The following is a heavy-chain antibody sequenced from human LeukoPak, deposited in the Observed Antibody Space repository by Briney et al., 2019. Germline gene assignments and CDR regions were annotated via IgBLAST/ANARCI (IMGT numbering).Heavy chain of an antibody. V-gene: IGHV1-69*05. CDR2: IIPIFGTA. J-gene: IGHJ4*02. CDR3: ARAPSGSRDFDY. D-gene: IGHD1-26*01. Sequence: SVKVSCKASGGTFSSYAISWVRQAPGQGLEWMGRIIPIFGTANYAQKCQGRVTIATDESTSTAYMELSSVRSEDAAVYYCARAPSGSRDFDYWGQGTLVTVSS. CDR1: GGTFSSYA.